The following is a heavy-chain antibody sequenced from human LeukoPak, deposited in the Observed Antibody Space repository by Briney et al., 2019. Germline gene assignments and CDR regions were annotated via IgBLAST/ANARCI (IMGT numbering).Heavy chain of an antibody. CDR1: GFTFSSYS. D-gene: IGHD4-17*01. Sequence: GGSLGLSCAASGFTFSSYSMNWVRQAPGKGLEWVSHISSSSSTIYYADSVKGRFTISRDNAKNSLYLQMNSLRDEDTAVYYCARDRGYGDYVGAFDIWGQGTMVTVSS. V-gene: IGHV3-48*02. CDR3: ARDRGYGDYVGAFDI. CDR2: ISSSSSTI. J-gene: IGHJ3*02.